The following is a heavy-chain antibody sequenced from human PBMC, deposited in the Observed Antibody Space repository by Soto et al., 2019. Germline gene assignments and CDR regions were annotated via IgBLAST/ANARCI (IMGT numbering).Heavy chain of an antibody. CDR3: AHTRNYDGSWNEAIFDY. D-gene: IGHD3-16*01. CDR1: GFSLTSGPVG. CDR2: IYWDDDK. Sequence: QITLKESGPTLVKPTQTLTLTCTFSGFSLTSGPVGVGRVRQPPGKALEWLAFIYWDDDKRYSPSLRSTLTVTKDASKNQEVLTLTNMDPVDTATYYCAHTRNYDGSWNEAIFDYWGQVILVTVSS. J-gene: IGHJ4*02. V-gene: IGHV2-5*02.